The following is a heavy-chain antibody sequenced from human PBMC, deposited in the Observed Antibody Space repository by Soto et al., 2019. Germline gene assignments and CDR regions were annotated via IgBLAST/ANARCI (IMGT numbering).Heavy chain of an antibody. D-gene: IGHD3-10*01. J-gene: IGHJ5*02. CDR3: AKDRGYGSGSSPPKCFDR. CDR1: GFTVTSYA. CDR2: ISGSGGST. V-gene: IGHV3-23*01. Sequence: PGGSLRLSCAASGFTVTSYAMSCVRQAPGNGLEWVSAISGSGGSTYHADSVKGRFTIPREHSKNTLYLQINSLRAEDTAVYYGAKDRGYGSGSSPPKCFDRRGQRTLGNVSS.